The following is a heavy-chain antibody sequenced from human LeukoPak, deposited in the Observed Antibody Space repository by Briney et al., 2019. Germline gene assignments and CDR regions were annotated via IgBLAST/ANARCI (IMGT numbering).Heavy chain of an antibody. CDR3: ARYSSGSANYYFHE. CDR2: IYPGDSDV. D-gene: IGHD5-12*01. J-gene: IGHJ4*02. V-gene: IGHV5-51*01. Sequence: GEPLKISCKVSGHSFTTFWIGWVRQMPGKGLEWMGIIYPGDSDVRYSPSFEGQVTISVDRSLTTAYLQWSSLKASDTAMYYCARYSSGSANYYFHEWGQGTLVTVSS. CDR1: GHSFTTFW.